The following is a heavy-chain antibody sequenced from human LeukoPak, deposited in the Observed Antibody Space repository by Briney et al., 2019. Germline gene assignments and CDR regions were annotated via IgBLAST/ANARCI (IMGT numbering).Heavy chain of an antibody. Sequence: SETLSLTCTVSGGSISSNTYYWGWIRQPPGKGLEWIGSIYYSGSTYYNPSLKSRVTISVDTSKNQFSLKLSSVTAADTAVYYCARPGYSGYVTYWGQGTLVTVSS. D-gene: IGHD5-12*01. CDR1: GGSISSNTYY. CDR2: IYYSGST. V-gene: IGHV4-39*01. J-gene: IGHJ4*02. CDR3: ARPGYSGYVTY.